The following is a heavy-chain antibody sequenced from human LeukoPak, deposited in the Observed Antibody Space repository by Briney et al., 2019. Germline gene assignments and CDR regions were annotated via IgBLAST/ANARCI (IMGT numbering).Heavy chain of an antibody. Sequence: GGSLRLSCAASGFTFSSDWMHWVRQGPGKGLVWVSRVNSDGGSTNYADSVKGRFTISRDNAKNTLYLQMNSLRADDTAVYYCARSRGRSPFDMWGQGTMVTVSS. CDR1: GFTFSSDW. CDR2: VNSDGGST. J-gene: IGHJ3*02. D-gene: IGHD6-19*01. CDR3: ARSRGRSPFDM. V-gene: IGHV3-74*01.